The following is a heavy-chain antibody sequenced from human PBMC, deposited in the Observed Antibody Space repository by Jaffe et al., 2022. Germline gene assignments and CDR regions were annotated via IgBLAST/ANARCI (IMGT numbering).Heavy chain of an antibody. CDR3: AGYCAGDLCQPFDT. CDR2: IFYSGGT. CDR1: GGSIASSRYY. D-gene: IGHD2-8*02. V-gene: IGHV4-39*01. J-gene: IGHJ4*02. Sequence: LQLQESGPGLVKPSETLSLTCTVSGGSIASSRYYWGWIRQPPGKGLEWIGSIFYSGGTYYNPSLESRVTIAVDTSKKQFSLNLSSVTAADTAVYYCAGYCAGDLCQPFDTWGQGTLVTVSS.